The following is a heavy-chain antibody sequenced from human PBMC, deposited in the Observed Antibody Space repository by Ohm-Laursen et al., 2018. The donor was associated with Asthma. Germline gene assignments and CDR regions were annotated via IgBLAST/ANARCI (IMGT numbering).Heavy chain of an antibody. V-gene: IGHV4-39*07. CDR2: IYYSGST. CDR3: ARGVVSRTTPNWFDP. D-gene: IGHD2/OR15-2a*01. Sequence: SDTLSLTCTVSGGSISSSSYYWGWIRQPPGKGLEWIGSIYYSGSTYYNPSLKSRVTISVDTSKNQFSLKLSSVTAADTAVYYCARGVVSRTTPNWFDPWGQGTLVTVSS. CDR1: GGSISSSSYY. J-gene: IGHJ5*02.